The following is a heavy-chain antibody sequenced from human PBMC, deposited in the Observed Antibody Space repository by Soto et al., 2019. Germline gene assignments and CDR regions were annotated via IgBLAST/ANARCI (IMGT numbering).Heavy chain of an antibody. Sequence: SQTLSLTCAISGDSVSSNSPAWDWIRLSPARGLEWLPRTYYRSRWYNDYAVFVRSRINVNPDTSKKQFSLQLTSVTPEDAAVYYCAGTTSHQWYYMDVWGKGTMVTVSS. V-gene: IGHV6-1*01. D-gene: IGHD1-7*01. J-gene: IGHJ6*03. CDR3: AGTTSHQWYYMDV. CDR2: TYYRSRWYN. CDR1: GDSVSSNSPA.